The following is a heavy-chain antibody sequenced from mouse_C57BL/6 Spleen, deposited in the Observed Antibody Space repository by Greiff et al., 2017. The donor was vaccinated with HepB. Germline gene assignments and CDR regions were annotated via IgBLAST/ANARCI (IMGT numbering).Heavy chain of an antibody. CDR2: IHPNSGST. D-gene: IGHD2-4*01. CDR1: GYTFTSYW. Sequence: QVQLQQPGAELVKPGASVKLSCKASGYTFTSYWMHWVKQRPGQGLEWIGMIHPNSGSTNYNEKFKSKATLTVDKSSSTAYMQLSSLTSEDSAVYYCAREGDYDAWFADWGKGTLVTVSA. J-gene: IGHJ3*01. V-gene: IGHV1-64*01. CDR3: AREGDYDAWFAD.